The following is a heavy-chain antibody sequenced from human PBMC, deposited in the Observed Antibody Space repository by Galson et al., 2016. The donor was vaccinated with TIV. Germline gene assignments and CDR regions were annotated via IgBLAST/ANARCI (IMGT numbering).Heavy chain of an antibody. V-gene: IGHV1-69*05. D-gene: IGHD4-17*01. J-gene: IGHJ4*02. Sequence: SVKVSCKASRGTFNNFGISWVRQAPGQGLEWMGENIPIFPTPNYAQKFQGRVTIATDESTSTAYMVVSSLTSDDTAIYYCTRDHRDHADYYYFESWGQGTLVTVSS. CDR2: NIPIFPTP. CDR1: RGTFNNFG. CDR3: TRDHRDHADYYYFES.